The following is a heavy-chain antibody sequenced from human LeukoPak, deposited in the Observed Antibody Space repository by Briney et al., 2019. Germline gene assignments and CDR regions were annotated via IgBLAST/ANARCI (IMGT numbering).Heavy chain of an antibody. CDR1: GGSFSGYY. V-gene: IGHV4-34*01. CDR2: INPSGST. J-gene: IGHJ4*02. D-gene: IGHD2-21*02. CDR3: AGGPVTALELFYY. Sequence: PPETLSLTCAVYGGSFSGYYWNWIRQPPGKGLEWIGEINPSGSTKYNPSLKSRVTISVDASKTQFSLKVTSVTAADTAVYYCAGGPVTALELFYYWGQGTLVTVSS.